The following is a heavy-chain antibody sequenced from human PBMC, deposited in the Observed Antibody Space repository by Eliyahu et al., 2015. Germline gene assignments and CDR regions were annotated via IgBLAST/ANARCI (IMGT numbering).Heavy chain of an antibody. V-gene: IGHV3-23*01. CDR1: GFTFXXXA. Sequence: EVLLLESGGGLVQPGGSLRLSCAASGFTFXXXALNWVRQSPGRGXEGVSGXXGPGTASIYSDSVKGRFTISRDNSKNTVYLQMNTLRDEDTAMYYCATRYASGWSSTYNYFGPWGQGTLVTVSS. D-gene: IGHD6-19*01. CDR3: ATRYASGWSSTYNYFGP. CDR2: XXGPGTAS. J-gene: IGHJ5*02.